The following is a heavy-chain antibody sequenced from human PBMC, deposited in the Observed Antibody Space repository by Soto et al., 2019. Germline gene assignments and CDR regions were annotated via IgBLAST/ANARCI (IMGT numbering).Heavy chain of an antibody. D-gene: IGHD6-13*01. CDR2: IYHSGST. V-gene: IGHV4-4*02. Sequence: KPSETLSLTCAVSGGSISSSNWWSWVRQPPGKGLEWIGEIYHSGSTNYNPSLKSRVTISVDKSKNQFSLKLSSVTAADTAVYYCARLPPLDLLIAADGTPYYGMDVWGQGTTVTVSS. CDR1: GGSISSSNW. J-gene: IGHJ6*02. CDR3: ARLPPLDLLIAADGTPYYGMDV.